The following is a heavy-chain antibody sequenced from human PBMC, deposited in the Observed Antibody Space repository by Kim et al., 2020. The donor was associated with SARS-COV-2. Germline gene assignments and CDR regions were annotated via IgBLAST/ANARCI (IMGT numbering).Heavy chain of an antibody. V-gene: IGHV3-74*01. D-gene: IGHD6-19*01. CDR3: AREKGITVAFGY. CDR2: INSDGSYT. J-gene: IGHJ4*02. CDR1: GFTFSSYW. Sequence: GGSLRLSCAASGFTFSSYWMHWVRQAPGKGLVWVSRINSDGSYTNYADSVKGRFTISRDNAKNTLYLQMNSLRAEDTAVYYCAREKGITVAFGYWGQGTLVTVSS.